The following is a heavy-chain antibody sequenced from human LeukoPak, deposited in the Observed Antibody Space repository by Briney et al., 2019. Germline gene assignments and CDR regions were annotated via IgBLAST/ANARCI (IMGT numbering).Heavy chain of an antibody. CDR3: ARDGEYSYGYGFDY. D-gene: IGHD5-18*01. V-gene: IGHV3-33*05. J-gene: IGHJ4*02. CDR1: GSTFSSSG. CDR2: ISFDGSDI. Sequence: GGSLRLSCTASGSTFSSSGMHWVRQAPGKGLEWVALISFDGSDIFHVDSVKGRFTISRDTSKNTVYLQMNSLRPEETAVYYCARDGEYSYGYGFDYWGQGTLVTVSS.